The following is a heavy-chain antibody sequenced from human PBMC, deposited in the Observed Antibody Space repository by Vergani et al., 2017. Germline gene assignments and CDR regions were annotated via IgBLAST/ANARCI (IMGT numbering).Heavy chain of an antibody. D-gene: IGHD2-15*01. J-gene: IGHJ5*02. CDR2: IDPSDSYT. CDR3: AGVRVGQDWFGP. V-gene: IGHV5-10-1*03. CDR1: GYSFTSYW. Sequence: EVQLVQSGAEVKKPGESLRISCKGSGYSFTSYWISWVRQMPGKGLEWMGRIDPSDSYTNYSPSFQGHVTISADKSISTAYLQWSSLKASDTAMYYCAGVRVGQDWFGPWGQGTLVTVSS.